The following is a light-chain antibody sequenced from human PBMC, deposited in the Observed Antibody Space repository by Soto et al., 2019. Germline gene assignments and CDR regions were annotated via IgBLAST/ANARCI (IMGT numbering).Light chain of an antibody. CDR1: SPNIGAGYD. J-gene: IGLJ2*01. Sequence: QAVVTQPPSVSGPPGKRFTISCTGSSPNIGAGYDVHWYQQLPGTAPKPLIYGNSNRPSGVPDRFSGSKSGTSASLAITGLQAEDEADYYCQSYDSSLSGVVFGGGTQLTVL. V-gene: IGLV1-40*01. CDR2: GNS. CDR3: QSYDSSLSGVV.